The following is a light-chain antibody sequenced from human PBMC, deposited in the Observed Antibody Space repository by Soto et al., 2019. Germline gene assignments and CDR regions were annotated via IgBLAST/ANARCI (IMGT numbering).Light chain of an antibody. J-gene: IGLJ1*01. CDR1: RSNIGRNT. V-gene: IGLV1-44*01. CDR3: AAWDDSLNGYV. Sequence: QLVLTQPPSASGTPGQRVTISCSGSRSNIGRNTVHWYQQLPGTAPKLLIYTNNQRPSGVPDRFSGSKSGTSASLAISGLQSEDEADYYCAAWDDSLNGYVFGTGTQLTVL. CDR2: TNN.